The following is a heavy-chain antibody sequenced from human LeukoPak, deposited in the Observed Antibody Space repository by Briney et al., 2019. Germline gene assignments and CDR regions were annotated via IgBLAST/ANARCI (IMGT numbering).Heavy chain of an antibody. Sequence: PGGSLRLSCVASGFNLNSRWMDWVRQAPGKGMEWVANIKEDGSEKNYADSVKGRFSISRDNAENSLYLQMNSLRVEDTAVYYCAREYWYFDLCGRGTLVTVSS. CDR1: GFNLNSRW. V-gene: IGHV3-7*01. CDR3: AREYWYFDL. CDR2: IKEDGSEK. J-gene: IGHJ2*01.